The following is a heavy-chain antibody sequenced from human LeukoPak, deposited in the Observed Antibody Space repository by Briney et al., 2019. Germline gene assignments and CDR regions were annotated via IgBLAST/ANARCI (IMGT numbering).Heavy chain of an antibody. CDR1: GCTFTGYY. J-gene: IGHJ3*02. CDR2: INPNSGGT. D-gene: IGHD3-10*01. V-gene: IGHV1-2*02. Sequence: ASVKVSCKASGCTFTGYYMHWVRQAPGQGLEWMGWINPNSGGTNYAQKFQGRVTITRDTSISTAYMELSRLRSDDTAVYYCARATAFLLWFGELMGAFDIWGQGTMVTVSS. CDR3: ARATAFLLWFGELMGAFDI.